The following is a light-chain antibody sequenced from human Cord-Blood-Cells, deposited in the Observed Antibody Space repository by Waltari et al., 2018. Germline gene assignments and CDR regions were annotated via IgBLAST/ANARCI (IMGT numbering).Light chain of an antibody. CDR2: EVS. J-gene: IGLJ2*01. CDR1: SSDVGGYHS. V-gene: IGLV2-8*01. Sequence: SALTQPPSASGSPGQSVTTSGTGTSSDVGGYHSVSWYQQHPGKAHKLMIYEVSKRPSGVPDRFSGSKSGNTASLTVSGLQAEDEADYYCSSYAGSNNWVFGGGTKLTVL. CDR3: SSYAGSNNWV.